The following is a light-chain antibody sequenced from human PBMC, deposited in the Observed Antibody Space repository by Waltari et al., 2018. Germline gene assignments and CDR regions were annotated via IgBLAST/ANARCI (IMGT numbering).Light chain of an antibody. Sequence: QSGLTQPPSASGTLGQRVTIFCLGSSSNIGINVVSWYQQVSGTAPRLIIHSTHHRASGVPDRFSGAKSGTSASLAISGLQAADEATYYCSAWDDSVNGPVVFGGGTKLTVL. J-gene: IGLJ2*01. V-gene: IGLV1-44*01. CDR1: SSNIGINV. CDR2: STH. CDR3: SAWDDSVNGPVV.